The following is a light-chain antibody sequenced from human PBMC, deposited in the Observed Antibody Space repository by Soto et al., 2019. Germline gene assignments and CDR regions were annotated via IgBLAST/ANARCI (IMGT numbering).Light chain of an antibody. CDR3: QSYDGSLSAGV. CDR1: SSNIGAGYD. J-gene: IGLJ3*02. CDR2: GNS. V-gene: IGLV1-40*01. Sequence: QSVLTQPPSVSGAPGQRVTISCTGSSSNIGAGYDVHWYQQLPGTAPKLLIYGNSNRPSGVPDRFSGSKSGTSASLAITGFQAENEADYYGQSYDGSLSAGVFGGGTKLTVL.